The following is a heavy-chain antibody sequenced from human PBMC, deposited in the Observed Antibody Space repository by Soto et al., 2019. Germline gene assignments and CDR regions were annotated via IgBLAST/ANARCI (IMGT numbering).Heavy chain of an antibody. CDR2: IKSKTDGGTT. Sequence: GGSLRLSCAASGFTFSNAWMSWVRQAPGKGLEWVGRIKSKTDGGTTDYAAPVKGRFTISRDDSKNTLYLQMNSLKTEDTAVYYCTTRLLWFGETPYGMDVWGQGTTVTVSS. J-gene: IGHJ6*02. CDR1: GFTFSNAW. D-gene: IGHD3-10*01. CDR3: TTRLLWFGETPYGMDV. V-gene: IGHV3-15*01.